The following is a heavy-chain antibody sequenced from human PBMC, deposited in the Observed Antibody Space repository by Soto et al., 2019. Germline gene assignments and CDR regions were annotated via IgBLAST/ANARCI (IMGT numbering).Heavy chain of an antibody. CDR1: GYTFTSYG. D-gene: IGHD2-15*01. Sequence: QVQLVQSGAEVKKPGASVKDSCKASGYTFTSYGISWVRQAPGQGLKWMGWISSYNGNTNYAQKPQGRVTMTTDTSTSTAYMELRSLRSDDTAVYYCARDRRYCSGGSCYSRVFDYLGQGTLVTVSS. J-gene: IGHJ4*02. V-gene: IGHV1-18*01. CDR3: ARDRRYCSGGSCYSRVFDY. CDR2: ISSYNGNT.